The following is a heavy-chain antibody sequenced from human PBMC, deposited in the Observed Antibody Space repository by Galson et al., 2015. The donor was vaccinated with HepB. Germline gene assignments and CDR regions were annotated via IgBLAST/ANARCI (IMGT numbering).Heavy chain of an antibody. V-gene: IGHV1-18*01. Sequence: SCKASGYTFTSYGISWVRQAPGQGLEWMGWISAYNGNTNYAQKLQGRVTMTTDTSTSTAYMELRSLRSDDTAVYYCARGLAVLNYDFWSGSYNWFDPWGQGTLVTVSS. CDR3: ARGLAVLNYDFWSGSYNWFDP. CDR2: ISAYNGNT. J-gene: IGHJ5*02. CDR1: GYTFTSYG. D-gene: IGHD3-3*01.